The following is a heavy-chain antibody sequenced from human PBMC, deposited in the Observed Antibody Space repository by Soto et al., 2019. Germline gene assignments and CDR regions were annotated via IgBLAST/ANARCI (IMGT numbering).Heavy chain of an antibody. V-gene: IGHV3-30*18. CDR1: GFSFSSFG. Sequence: QVQLVESGGGVVQPGRSLRLSCAASGFSFSSFGMHWVRQAPGKGLEWVAVTSYDGRNKYYADSVKGRITISRDNSKNTLYLQMNGLRAEDTAVYYCANEHAVAVVVDYWGQGTLVTVSS. D-gene: IGHD2-15*01. J-gene: IGHJ4*02. CDR3: ANEHAVAVVVDY. CDR2: TSYDGRNK.